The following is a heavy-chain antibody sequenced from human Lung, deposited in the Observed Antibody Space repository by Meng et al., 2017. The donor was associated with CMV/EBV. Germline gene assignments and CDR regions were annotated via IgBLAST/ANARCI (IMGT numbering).Heavy chain of an antibody. D-gene: IGHD2-2*01. CDR1: GRTFRRSS. CDR2: IIPIFGTA. CDR3: ARGGYQLLVYYYYYGMDV. V-gene: IGHV1-69*05. Sequence: SFQASGRTFRRSSLSWVRQAPGQGLEWMGGIIPIFGTANYAQKFQGRVTITTDESTSTAYMELSSLRSEDTAVYYCARGGYQLLVYYYYYGMDVWGKGTT. J-gene: IGHJ6*01.